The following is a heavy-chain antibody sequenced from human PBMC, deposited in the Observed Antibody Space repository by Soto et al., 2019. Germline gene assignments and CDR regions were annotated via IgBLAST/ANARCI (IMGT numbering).Heavy chain of an antibody. D-gene: IGHD3-3*01. J-gene: IGHJ6*02. CDR3: TTGLLRFLEWSPPYGMDV. CDR2: IKSKTDGGTT. V-gene: IGHV3-15*01. Sequence: GGSLRLSCAASGFTFSNAWMSWVRQAPGKGLEWVGRIKSKTDGGTTDYAAPVKGRFTISRDDSKNTLYLQMNSLKTEDTAVYYCTTGLLRFLEWSPPYGMDVWGQGTTVPVSS. CDR1: GFTFSNAW.